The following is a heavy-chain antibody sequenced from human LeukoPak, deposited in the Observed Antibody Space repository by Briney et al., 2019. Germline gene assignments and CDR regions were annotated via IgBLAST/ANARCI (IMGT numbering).Heavy chain of an antibody. D-gene: IGHD3-22*01. J-gene: IGHJ6*03. CDR2: ISAYNGNT. CDR1: GYAFTSYG. V-gene: IGHV1-18*01. CDR3: ARGHIDSSGYYDPHYYYYYMDV. Sequence: ASVKVSCKASGYAFTSYGISWVRQAPGQGLEWMGWISAYNGNTNYAQKFQGRVTMTTDTSTSTAYMELRSLRSDDTAVYYWARGHIDSSGYYDPHYYYYYMDVWSKGTTVTVSS.